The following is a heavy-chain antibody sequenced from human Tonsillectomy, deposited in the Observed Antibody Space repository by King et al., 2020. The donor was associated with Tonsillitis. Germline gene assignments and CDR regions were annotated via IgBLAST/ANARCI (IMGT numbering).Heavy chain of an antibody. V-gene: IGHV4-31*03. CDR2: IYYSGNT. CDR1: GGSISGSNYF. J-gene: IGHJ4*02. CDR3: ARERDYCSSSSCYFMDY. Sequence: VQLQESGPGLVKPSQTLSLTCSVSGGSISGSNYFWSWIRQHPGKGLEWIGYIYYSGNTYYNPSLKSRVTISVDTSKNQFSLKLSSVTAADTAVYYCARERDYCSSSSCYFMDYWGQGTLVTVSS. D-gene: IGHD2-2*01.